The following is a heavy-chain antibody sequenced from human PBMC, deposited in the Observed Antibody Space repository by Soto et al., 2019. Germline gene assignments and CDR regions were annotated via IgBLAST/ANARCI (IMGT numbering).Heavy chain of an antibody. CDR2: IYYSGNT. J-gene: IGHJ4*02. Sequence: SETLSLTCTVSGGSIINGDYYWTWIRQPPGKGLEWIGYIYYSGNTYYNPSLKSRVMISVDTSKNQFSLNLSSVTAADTAVYYCASGYYVILTGRDTKYYFDYWGQGALVTVS. CDR1: GGSIINGDYY. CDR3: ASGYYVILTGRDTKYYFDY. V-gene: IGHV4-30-4*01. D-gene: IGHD3-9*01.